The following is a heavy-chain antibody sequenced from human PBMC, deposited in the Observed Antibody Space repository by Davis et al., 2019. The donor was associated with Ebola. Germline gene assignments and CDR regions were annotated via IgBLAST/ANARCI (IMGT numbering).Heavy chain of an antibody. Sequence: KVSCKDSGNSFTSHWIAWVRQMPGKGLEWMGVIYPGDSDTRYSPSFQGQVSISADKSTRTAYLQWGRLKASDTAMYYCASLRRTITGMDDGFDVWGQGTMVTVSS. D-gene: IGHD1-20*01. CDR2: IYPGDSDT. V-gene: IGHV5-51*01. CDR3: ASLRRTITGMDDGFDV. J-gene: IGHJ3*01. CDR1: GNSFTSHW.